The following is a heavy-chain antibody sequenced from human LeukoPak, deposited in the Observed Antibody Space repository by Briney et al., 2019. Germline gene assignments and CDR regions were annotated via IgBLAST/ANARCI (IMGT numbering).Heavy chain of an antibody. D-gene: IGHD3-10*01. Sequence: SETLSLTCTVSGYSITSGYYWGWIRQPPGKGLEWIGSIYHSGSTYYNPSLKSRVTISVDTSKNQFSLQLSSVTAADTAVYYCARSGSYRGYFDYWGQGTLVIVSS. J-gene: IGHJ4*02. V-gene: IGHV4-38-2*02. CDR2: IYHSGST. CDR1: GYSITSGYY. CDR3: ARSGSYRGYFDY.